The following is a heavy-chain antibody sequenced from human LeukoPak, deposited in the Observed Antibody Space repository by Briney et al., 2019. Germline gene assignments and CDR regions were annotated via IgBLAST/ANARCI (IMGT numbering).Heavy chain of an antibody. D-gene: IGHD3-16*01. CDR1: GFTFSSYG. Sequence: GGSLRLSCAASGFTFSSYGMNWARQAPGKGLEWVASINHNGNVNYYVDSVKGRFTISRDNAKNSLYLQTSNLRAEDTAVYFCARGGGLDVWGQGATVTVSS. CDR2: INHNGNVN. V-gene: IGHV3-7*03. J-gene: IGHJ6*02. CDR3: ARGGGLDV.